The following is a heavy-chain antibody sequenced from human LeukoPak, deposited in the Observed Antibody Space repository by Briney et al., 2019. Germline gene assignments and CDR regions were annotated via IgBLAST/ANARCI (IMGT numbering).Heavy chain of an antibody. Sequence: PGGSLRLSCAASGFTFSSYAMSWVRQAPGKGLEWVAVISYDGSNKYYADSVKGRFTISRDNSKNTLYLQMNSLRAEDTAVYYCASGYYRYWGQGTLVTVSS. CDR3: ASGYYRY. J-gene: IGHJ4*02. CDR2: ISYDGSNK. V-gene: IGHV3-30-3*01. CDR1: GFTFSSYA. D-gene: IGHD3-22*01.